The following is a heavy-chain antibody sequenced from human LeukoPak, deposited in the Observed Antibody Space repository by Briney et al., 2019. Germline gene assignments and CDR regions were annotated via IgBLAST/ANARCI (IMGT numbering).Heavy chain of an antibody. D-gene: IGHD1-26*01. CDR2: IYYSGST. Sequence: SETLSLTCTVSGGSISSGDYYWSWIRQPPGKGLEWIGYIYYSGSTYYNPSLKSRVTISVDTSKNQFSLKLSSVTAADTAVYYCARGWWELLLDYWGQGTLVTVSS. CDR3: ARGWWELLLDY. V-gene: IGHV4-30-4*01. J-gene: IGHJ4*02. CDR1: GGSISSGDYY.